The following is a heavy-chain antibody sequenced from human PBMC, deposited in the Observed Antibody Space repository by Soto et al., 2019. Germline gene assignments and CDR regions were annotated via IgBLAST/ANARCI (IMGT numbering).Heavy chain of an antibody. Sequence: QVQLEQSGAEVKKSGASVKVSCKASGYIFSTHCINWVRQAPGQGLEWMGLINPYNGKTNYAQKFQGRVTMTTETSRKTGYMELRSLRSDDTAVYYWARVQIVVVVGGTPADYWGQGTLVTVSS. J-gene: IGHJ4*02. V-gene: IGHV1-18*01. CDR1: GYIFSTHC. CDR2: INPYNGKT. D-gene: IGHD2-15*01. CDR3: ARVQIVVVVGGTPADY.